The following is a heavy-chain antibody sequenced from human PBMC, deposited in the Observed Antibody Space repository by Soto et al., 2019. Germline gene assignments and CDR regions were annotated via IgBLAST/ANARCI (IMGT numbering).Heavy chain of an antibody. V-gene: IGHV3-48*02. CDR3: ARDEYYYDSSGYHTSGY. CDR1: GFTFSSYS. D-gene: IGHD3-22*01. Sequence: EVQLVESGGGLVQPGGSLRLSCAASGFTFSSYSMNWVRQAPGKGLEWVSYISSSSSTIYYADSVKGRFTISRDNAKNSLYLQMNSLRDEDTAVYYCARDEYYYDSSGYHTSGYWGQGTLVTVSS. CDR2: ISSSSSTI. J-gene: IGHJ4*02.